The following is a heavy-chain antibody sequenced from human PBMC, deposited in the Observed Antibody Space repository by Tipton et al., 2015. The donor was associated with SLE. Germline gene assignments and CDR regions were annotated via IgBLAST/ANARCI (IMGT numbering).Heavy chain of an antibody. V-gene: IGHV4-38-2*02. Sequence: TLSLTCTVSGSSISSAYYWGWIRQTPGKGLEWIGNIYHSGSTYYNPSLKSRVTISVDTSKNQFSLKLSSVTAADTAVYYCARERYSRYFDYWAQGTLVTVSS. CDR2: IYHSGST. D-gene: IGHD4-11*01. J-gene: IGHJ4*02. CDR3: ARERYSRYFDY. CDR1: GSSISSAYY.